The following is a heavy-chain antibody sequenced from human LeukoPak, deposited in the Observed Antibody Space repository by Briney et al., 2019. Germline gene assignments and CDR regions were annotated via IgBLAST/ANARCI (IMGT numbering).Heavy chain of an antibody. CDR2: IYHSGST. V-gene: IGHV4-4*02. D-gene: IGHD3-3*01. Sequence: SETLSLTCAVSGGSISSSNWWSWVRQPPGKGLEWIGEIYHSGSTNYNPSLKSRVTISVDTSKNQFSLKLSSVTAADTAVYYCARGRLDYDFWSGYPYYFDYWGQGTLVTVSS. J-gene: IGHJ4*02. CDR1: GGSISSSNW. CDR3: ARGRLDYDFWSGYPYYFDY.